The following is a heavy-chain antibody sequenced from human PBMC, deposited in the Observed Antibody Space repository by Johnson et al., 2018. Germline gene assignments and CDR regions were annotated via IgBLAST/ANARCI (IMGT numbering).Heavy chain of an antibody. CDR1: GLKFTNYG. Sequence: QVQLVQSGGSVVQPRRSLRLSCAVSGLKFTNYGLHGFRQAPGKGLAWGAVIWFGGSKKYYGDSVDGRFTISRDNSKNMVHLEMTSRRVEDTAVDYWVCGYSGYYVRYGMDGWGQGTTVSGSS. CDR3: VCGYSGYYVRYGMDG. CDR2: IWFGGSKK. J-gene: IGHJ6*02. D-gene: IGHD5-12*01. V-gene: IGHV3-33*03.